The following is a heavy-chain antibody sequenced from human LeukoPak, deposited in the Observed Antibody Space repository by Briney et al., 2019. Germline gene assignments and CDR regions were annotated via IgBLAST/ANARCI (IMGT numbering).Heavy chain of an antibody. CDR2: ISSSSSTI. D-gene: IGHD4-17*01. V-gene: IGHV3-48*04. Sequence: GSLRLSCAASGFTFSSYSMNWVRQAPGKGLEWVSYISSSSSTIYYADSVKGRFTISRDNAKNSLYLQMNSLRAEDTAVYYCASAYGDYDYWGQGTLVTVSS. CDR3: ASAYGDYDY. J-gene: IGHJ4*02. CDR1: GFTFSSYS.